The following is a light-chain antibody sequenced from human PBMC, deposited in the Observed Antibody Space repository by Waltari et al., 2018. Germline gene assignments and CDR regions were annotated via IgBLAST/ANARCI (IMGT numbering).Light chain of an antibody. CDR3: SSYEGSNTLL. CDR2: DVN. CDR1: RTDIGSYNY. Sequence: QTALTQPPSVSGSPGQSVTISCTGTRTDIGSYNYVSWYQQHPDKAPKLMIYDVNKRPSGVSSRFSCSKSGNTASLTISGLQAEDEADYYCSSYEGSNTLLFGGGTRLTVL. V-gene: IGLV2-14*03. J-gene: IGLJ3*02.